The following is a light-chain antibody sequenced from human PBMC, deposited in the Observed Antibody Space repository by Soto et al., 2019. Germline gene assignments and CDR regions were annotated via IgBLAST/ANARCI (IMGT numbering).Light chain of an antibody. CDR3: CAYAGGPFV. CDR1: SGDVGGYDY. CDR2: DVT. Sequence: QSVLTQPRSVSGSPGQSVTISCTGTSGDVGGYDYVSWYQQHPDKAPKLLLYDVTKRPSGVPDRFSGSKSGNTASLTVSGLQAEDEADYYCCAYAGGPFVFGTVTKLTVL. V-gene: IGLV2-11*01. J-gene: IGLJ1*01.